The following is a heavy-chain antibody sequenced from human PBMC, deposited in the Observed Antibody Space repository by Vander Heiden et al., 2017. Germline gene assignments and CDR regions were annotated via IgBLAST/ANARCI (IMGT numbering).Heavy chain of an antibody. J-gene: IGHJ4*02. CDR3: AHRLGVTVFDY. CDR2: IYWNDDK. D-gene: IGHD4-4*01. CDR1: GFSLSTSGVG. V-gene: IGHV2-5*01. Sequence: QITLKESGPTLVQPTQTLTLTCTFSGFSLSTSGVGVGWIRQPPGKALEWLARIYWNDDKRYSPSLKSRITITKDTSKNQVVLTMTNMDPVDTATDYCAHRLGVTVFDYWGQGTLVTVSS.